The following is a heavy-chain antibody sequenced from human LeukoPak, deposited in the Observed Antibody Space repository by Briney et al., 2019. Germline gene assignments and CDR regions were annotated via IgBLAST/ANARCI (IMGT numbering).Heavy chain of an antibody. Sequence: SVKVSCKASGGTFSSYAISWVRQAPGQGLEWMGGIIPIFGTANYAQKFQGRVTITTDESTSTAYMELSSLRSGDTAVYYCATPAYCGGDCYLDSDAFDIWGQGTMVTVSS. J-gene: IGHJ3*02. CDR2: IIPIFGTA. V-gene: IGHV1-69*05. D-gene: IGHD2-21*02. CDR1: GGTFSSYA. CDR3: ATPAYCGGDCYLDSDAFDI.